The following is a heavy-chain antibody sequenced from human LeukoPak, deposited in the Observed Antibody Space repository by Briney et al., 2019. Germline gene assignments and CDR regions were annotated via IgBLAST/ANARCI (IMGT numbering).Heavy chain of an antibody. CDR2: INTNTGNP. CDR3: ARVTKQLVEWYYYYGMDV. D-gene: IGHD6-6*01. V-gene: IGHV7-4-1*02. J-gene: IGHJ6*02. CDR1: GYTFTSYA. Sequence: ASVNVSFKASGYTFTSYAMNWVRQAPGQGLEWMGWINTNTGNPTYAQGFTGRFVFSLDTSVSTAYLQISSLKAEDTAVYYCARVTKQLVEWYYYYGMDVWGQGTTVTVSS.